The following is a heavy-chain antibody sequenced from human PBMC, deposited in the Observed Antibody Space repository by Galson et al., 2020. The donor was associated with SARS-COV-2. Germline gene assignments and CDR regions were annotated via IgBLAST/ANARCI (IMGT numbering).Heavy chain of an antibody. CDR1: GFTFEGHA. CDR3: ARDGQSSSGWAFDF. V-gene: IGHV3-33*01. CDR2: IFYDGSNK. Sequence: GESLKISCAASGFTFEGHAMHWVRQAPGKGLEWVAQIFYDGSNKYYGDSVKGRFNISRDNSENTVYLQMNNLRAEDTAVYYCARDGQSSSGWAFDFWGQGTLVTVSS. D-gene: IGHD6-19*01. J-gene: IGHJ4*02.